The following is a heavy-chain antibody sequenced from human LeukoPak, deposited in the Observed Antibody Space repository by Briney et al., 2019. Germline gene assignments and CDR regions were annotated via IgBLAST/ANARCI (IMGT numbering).Heavy chain of an antibody. D-gene: IGHD3-22*01. J-gene: IGHJ5*02. CDR1: GGSISSYY. CDR3: ARHSYYYDSSGYPINWFDP. CDR2: IYNSGST. Sequence: PSETLSLTCTVSGGSISSYYWSWIRQPPGKGLEWIGYIYNSGSTNYNPSLKSRVTISVDTSKNQFSLKLSSVTAADTAVYYCARHSYYYDSSGYPINWFDPWGQGTLVTVSS. V-gene: IGHV4-59*01.